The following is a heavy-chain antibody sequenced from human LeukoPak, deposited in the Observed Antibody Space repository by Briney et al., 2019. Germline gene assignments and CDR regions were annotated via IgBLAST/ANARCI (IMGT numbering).Heavy chain of an antibody. CDR1: GFTFSSFW. J-gene: IGHJ4*02. CDR2: IYVDGRST. D-gene: IGHD3-16*02. CDR3: TRVAPFYDYVWGSYRSYYFDY. V-gene: IGHV3-74*03. Sequence: GGSLRLSCAASGFTFSSFWMHWVRQAPGKGLVWVSRIYVDGRSTTYADSVKGRFTISRDNAKNTLYLQMNSLRAEDAAVYYCTRVAPFYDYVWGSYRSYYFDYWGQGTLVTVSS.